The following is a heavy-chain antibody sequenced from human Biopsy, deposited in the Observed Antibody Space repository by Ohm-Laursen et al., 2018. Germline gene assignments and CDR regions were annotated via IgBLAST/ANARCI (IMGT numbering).Heavy chain of an antibody. V-gene: IGHV4-34*01. J-gene: IGHJ6*02. D-gene: IGHD2-21*02. CDR3: ARGRGYCGGDCYPTYYYNYGMDV. CDR2: INHSGST. Sequence: GTLSLTCFVFGGSFSGYYWSWIRQPPGKGLEWIGEINHSGSTNNNPSLKSRVTISVDTSKNQFSLKVSSVTAADTAVYYCARGRGYCGGDCYPTYYYNYGMDVWGQGTTVTVSS. CDR1: GGSFSGYY.